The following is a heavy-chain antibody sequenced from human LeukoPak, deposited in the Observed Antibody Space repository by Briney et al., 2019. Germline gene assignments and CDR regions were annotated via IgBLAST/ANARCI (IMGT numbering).Heavy chain of an antibody. CDR3: ARDLGAYSGNNWFDP. Sequence: GGSLRLSCAASGFTFSDYSMNWVRQAPGKGLEWVSYISSGSSTIYYADSVKGRFIISRDNAKNSLYLQMNCLRDEDTAVYYCARDLGAYSGNNWFDPWGQGTLVTVSS. CDR1: GFTFSDYS. CDR2: ISSGSSTI. V-gene: IGHV3-48*02. D-gene: IGHD1-26*01. J-gene: IGHJ5*02.